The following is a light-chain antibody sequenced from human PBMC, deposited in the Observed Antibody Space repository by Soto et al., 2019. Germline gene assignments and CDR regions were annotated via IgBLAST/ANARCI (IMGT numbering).Light chain of an antibody. V-gene: IGKV3-20*01. CDR2: GAS. J-gene: IGKJ1*01. CDR3: QLYGRDPQT. Sequence: IRLTPYPGTLFLSPGSVAIVSCRASQSVSSSYLAWYQQKPGQAPRLLIYGASSRDTGIPDRVSGSGSGTDSTLPLSRLEPEEFEVYYCQLYGRDPQTFGQGTKVDIK. CDR1: QSVSSSY.